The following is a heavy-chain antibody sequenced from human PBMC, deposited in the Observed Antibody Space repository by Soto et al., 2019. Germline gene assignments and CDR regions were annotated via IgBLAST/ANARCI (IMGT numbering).Heavy chain of an antibody. CDR2: VIPVFNSA. V-gene: IGHV1-69*06. Sequence: QMQLVQSGPEMRKPGSSVKVSCKSSGGSFSNYAISWVRQAPGQGLEWLGGVIPVFNSANYAPKFQGRVTITADTSTSTAYMEVSSLAPDDTAVYYCGRRANRGMDVWGQGTTVTVSS. D-gene: IGHD2-8*01. CDR1: GGSFSNYA. J-gene: IGHJ6*02. CDR3: GRRANRGMDV.